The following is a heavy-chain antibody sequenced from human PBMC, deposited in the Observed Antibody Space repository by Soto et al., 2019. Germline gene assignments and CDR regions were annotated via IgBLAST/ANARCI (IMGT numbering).Heavy chain of an antibody. D-gene: IGHD4-17*01. CDR1: GGTFSSYT. V-gene: IGHV1-69*02. J-gene: IGHJ1*01. CDR3: ASYGDDYLVSFQH. Sequence: SVKVSCKASGGTFSSYTISWVRQAPGQGLEWMGRIIPILGIANYAQKFQGRVTITADKSTSTAYMELSSLRSEDTAVYYCASYGDDYLVSFQHWGQGTLVTVSS. CDR2: IIPILGIA.